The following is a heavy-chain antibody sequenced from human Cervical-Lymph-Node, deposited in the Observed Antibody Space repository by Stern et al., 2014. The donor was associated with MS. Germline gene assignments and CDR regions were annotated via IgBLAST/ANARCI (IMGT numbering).Heavy chain of an antibody. D-gene: IGHD3-3*01. Sequence: QMQLVQSGAEVKNPGASVKVSCKASGYTFTGYYIHWVRQAPGKELEWMGWINPNSGGTDYAQEFKGRVTMTGDTSISTAFMQLSSLTSDDTAVYYCARGNYDFWSGGSDNYFDPWGQGTLVTVSS. CDR1: GYTFTGYY. CDR2: INPNSGGT. V-gene: IGHV1-2*02. J-gene: IGHJ5*02. CDR3: ARGNYDFWSGGSDNYFDP.